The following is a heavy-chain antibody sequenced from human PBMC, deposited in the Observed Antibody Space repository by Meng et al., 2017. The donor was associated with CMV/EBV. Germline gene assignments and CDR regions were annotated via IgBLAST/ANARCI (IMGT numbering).Heavy chain of an antibody. Sequence: GGSLRLSCAASGFTFSSSWMHWVCQAPEKGLEWVSSISSSSSYIYYADSVRGRFTISRDNAKNSLYLQMNSLRAEDTAVYYCARDLRRGKDYWGQGTLVTVSS. V-gene: IGHV3-21*01. J-gene: IGHJ4*02. CDR1: GFTFSSSW. CDR3: ARDLRRGKDY. CDR2: ISSSSSYI.